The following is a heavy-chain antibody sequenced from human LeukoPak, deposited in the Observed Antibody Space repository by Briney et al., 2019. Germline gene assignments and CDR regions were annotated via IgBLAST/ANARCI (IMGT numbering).Heavy chain of an antibody. J-gene: IGHJ4*02. Sequence: SETLSHTCTVSGGSISIYYWTWIRQSPEKGLEWIGSIYHSGSTIYNPSLKSRVTISGDTSKNQFSLTLASVTAADTAVYYCTRDRELGFWGQGTLVTVSS. CDR2: IYHSGST. V-gene: IGHV4-59*01. CDR1: GGSISIYY. CDR3: TRDRELGF. D-gene: IGHD1-26*01.